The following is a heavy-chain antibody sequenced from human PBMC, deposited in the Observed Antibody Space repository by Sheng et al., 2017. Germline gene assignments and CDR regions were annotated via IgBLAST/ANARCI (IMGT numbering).Heavy chain of an antibody. CDR3: ARGYRIQLWLPYFDY. D-gene: IGHD5-18*01. Sequence: QVQLQQWGAGLLKPSETLSLTCAVYGGSFSGYYWSWIRQPPGKGLEWIGEINHSGSTNYNPSLKSRVTISVDTSKNQFSLKLSSVTAADTAVYYCARGYRIQLWLPYFDYVGQGTLVTVSS. CDR2: INHSGST. J-gene: IGHJ4*02. V-gene: IGHV4-34*01. CDR1: GGSFSGYY.